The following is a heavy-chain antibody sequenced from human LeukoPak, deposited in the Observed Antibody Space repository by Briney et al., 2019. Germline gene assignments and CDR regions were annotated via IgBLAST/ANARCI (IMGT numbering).Heavy chain of an antibody. J-gene: IGHJ6*02. CDR2: ISYDGSNK. CDR3: ARDCRAYYYYGMDV. CDR1: GFTFSSYG. V-gene: IGHV3-30*03. D-gene: IGHD2-21*01. Sequence: GGSLRLSCAASGFTFSSYGMHWVRQAPGKGLEWVAVISYDGSNKYYADSVKGRFTISGDNSKNTLYLQMSSLRLEDTAVYYCARDCRAYYYYGMDVWGQGTTVTVSS.